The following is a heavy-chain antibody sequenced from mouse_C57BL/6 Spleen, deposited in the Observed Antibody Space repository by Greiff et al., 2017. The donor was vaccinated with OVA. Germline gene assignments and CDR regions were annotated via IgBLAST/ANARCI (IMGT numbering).Heavy chain of an antibody. Sequence: LQESGPELVKPGASVKISCKASGYAFSSSWMNWVKQRPGKGLEWIGRIYPGDGDTNYNGKFKGKATLTADKSSSTAYMQLSSLTSEDSAVYFCARGDWDGMFAYWGQGTLVTVSA. J-gene: IGHJ3*01. CDR2: IYPGDGDT. CDR3: ARGDWDGMFAY. V-gene: IGHV1-82*01. CDR1: GYAFSSSW. D-gene: IGHD4-1*01.